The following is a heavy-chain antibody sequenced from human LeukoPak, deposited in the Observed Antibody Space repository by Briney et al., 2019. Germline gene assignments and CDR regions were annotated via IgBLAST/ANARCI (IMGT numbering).Heavy chain of an antibody. V-gene: IGHV4-61*01. D-gene: IGHD3-16*01. CDR3: ARVRGGVFDY. CDR1: GGSISSSSYY. J-gene: IGHJ4*02. CDR2: IYYSGST. Sequence: SETLSLTCTVSGGSISSSSYYWSWIRQPPGKGLEWIGYIYYSGSTNYNPSLKSRVTISVDTSKNQFSLKLSSVTAADTAVYYCARVRGGVFDYWGQGTLVTVSS.